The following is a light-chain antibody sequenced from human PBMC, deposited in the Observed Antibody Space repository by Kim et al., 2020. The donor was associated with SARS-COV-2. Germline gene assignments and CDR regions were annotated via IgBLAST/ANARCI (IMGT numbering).Light chain of an antibody. CDR3: QQYGSSPYT. Sequence: LSPGERATLSCRASQSVSSTYLAWYLQTPGQAPRLLIDGASSRATGIPDRFSGSGSGTDFTLTISSLEPEDFAVYYCQQYGSSPYTFGQGTKLEI. J-gene: IGKJ2*01. CDR1: QSVSSTY. V-gene: IGKV3-20*01. CDR2: GAS.